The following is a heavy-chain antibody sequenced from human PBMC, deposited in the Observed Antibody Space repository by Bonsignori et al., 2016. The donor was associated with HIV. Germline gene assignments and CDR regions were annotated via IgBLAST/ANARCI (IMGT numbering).Heavy chain of an antibody. CDR2: ISSSSSYI. CDR3: ARDMSGLDY. V-gene: IGHV3-21*01. J-gene: IGHJ4*02. D-gene: IGHD3-10*02. Sequence: WIRQPPGKGLEWVSSISSSSSYIYYADSVKGRFTISRDNAKNSLYLQMNSLRAEDTAVYYCARDMSGLDYWGQGTLVTVSS.